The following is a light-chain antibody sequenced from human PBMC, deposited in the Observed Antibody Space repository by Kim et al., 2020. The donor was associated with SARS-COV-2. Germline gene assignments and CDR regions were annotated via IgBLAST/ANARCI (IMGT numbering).Light chain of an antibody. CDR1: SSDVDAYNY. V-gene: IGLV2-14*04. CDR2: DVN. Sequence: GQSITISCTGTSSDVDAYNYVSWYQQHPGKAPKLMIFDVNKRPSGFSDRFSGSKSGNTASLTISGLQAEDEADYYCISYASTRSYVFGTGTKVTVL. J-gene: IGLJ1*01. CDR3: ISYASTRSYV.